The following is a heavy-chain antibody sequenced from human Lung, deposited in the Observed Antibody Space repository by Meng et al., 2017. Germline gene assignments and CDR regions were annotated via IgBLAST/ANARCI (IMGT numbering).Heavy chain of an antibody. Sequence: QVELVQSGSELKKPGASVKVSCKASGYTFTSYAMNWVRQAPGQGLEWMGWINTNTGNPTYAQGFTGRFVFSLDTSVSTAYLQISSLKAEDTAAYYCASGWFGELFGYFDLWGRGTLVTVSS. V-gene: IGHV7-4-1*02. CDR3: ASGWFGELFGYFDL. CDR2: INTNTGNP. D-gene: IGHD3-10*01. J-gene: IGHJ2*01. CDR1: GYTFTSYA.